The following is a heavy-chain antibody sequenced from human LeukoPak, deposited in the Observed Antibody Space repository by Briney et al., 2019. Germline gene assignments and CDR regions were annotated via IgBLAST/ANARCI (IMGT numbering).Heavy chain of an antibody. V-gene: IGHV3-64D*06. CDR3: VPKGTEGY. CDR1: GFTLSSYW. CDR2: ISPDGGNT. Sequence: GSLRLSCAASGFTLSSYWMSWVRQAPGKGLEYVSAISPDGGNTYYADSVKGRFSISRDDSKNTLYLQMSSLRPEDTAVYYCVPKGTEGYWGQGTLVTVSS. J-gene: IGHJ4*02.